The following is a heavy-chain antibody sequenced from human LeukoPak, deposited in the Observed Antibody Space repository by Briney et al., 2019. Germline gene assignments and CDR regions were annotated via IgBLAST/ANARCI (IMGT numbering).Heavy chain of an antibody. CDR1: GFTFSYSW. J-gene: IGHJ4*02. V-gene: IGHV3-7*03. CDR2: INQPGSQK. D-gene: IGHD5-18*01. CDR3: AKSNSYEPDY. Sequence: GGSLRLSCVASGFTFSYSWMIWVRQAPGRGLEWVANINQPGSQKYHVDSVKGRFTISRDNARNSLYLQMNSLRAEDTAVYYCAKSNSYEPDYWGQGTLVTVSS.